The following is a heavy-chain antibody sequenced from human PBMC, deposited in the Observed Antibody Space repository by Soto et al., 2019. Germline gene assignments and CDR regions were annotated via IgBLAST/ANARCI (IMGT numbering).Heavy chain of an antibody. Sequence: QVQLIQSEAEVKKPGSSVRVSCTASGHTFTGHHMHWVRQAPGQGLEWMGLIDLDIGDTKYAQKFQGRVTSTSDTSITTAYMELRGLRSDDTAVYYCALEPTGTAGFDYWGQGTLVTVSS. V-gene: IGHV1-2*02. CDR3: ALEPTGTAGFDY. D-gene: IGHD2-21*02. J-gene: IGHJ4*02. CDR1: GHTFTGHH. CDR2: IDLDIGDT.